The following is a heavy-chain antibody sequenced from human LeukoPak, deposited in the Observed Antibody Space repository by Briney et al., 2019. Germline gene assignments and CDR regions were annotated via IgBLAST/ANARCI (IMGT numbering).Heavy chain of an antibody. D-gene: IGHD6-13*01. V-gene: IGHV4-34*01. Sequence: ASETLSLTCAVYGGSFSGYYWSWIRQPPGKGLEWIGEINHSGSTNYNPSLKSRVTISVDTSKNQFSLKLSSVTAADTAVYYCARDPYGAEKWYSSSWYAWGEIPYWGQGTLVTVSS. J-gene: IGHJ4*02. CDR1: GGSFSGYY. CDR2: INHSGST. CDR3: ARDPYGAEKWYSSSWYAWGEIPY.